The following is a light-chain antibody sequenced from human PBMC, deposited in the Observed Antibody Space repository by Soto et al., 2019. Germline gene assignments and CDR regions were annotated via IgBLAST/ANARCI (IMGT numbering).Light chain of an antibody. Sequence: EIVMTQSPATLSVSPGERATLSCRASQSVSDNLAWYQQKPGQAPRLLIYGASTRATGIPARFSGSGSGKEFTLTISSLQSEDFAVYYCQQSNNWPYTFGQGTKLDIK. V-gene: IGKV3-15*01. CDR1: QSVSDN. CDR2: GAS. CDR3: QQSNNWPYT. J-gene: IGKJ2*01.